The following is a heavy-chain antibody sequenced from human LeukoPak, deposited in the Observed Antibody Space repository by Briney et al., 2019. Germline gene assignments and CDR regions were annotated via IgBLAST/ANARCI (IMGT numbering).Heavy chain of an antibody. J-gene: IGHJ4*02. CDR1: GFTFSSYA. V-gene: IGHV3-30-3*01. Sequence: GGSLRLSCAASGFTFSSYAMHWVRQAPGKGLEWVAVISYDGSNKYYADSVKGRFTISRDNSKNTLYLQMNSLRAEDTAVYYCAREYYYGSGPLYFDYWGQGTLVTVSS. CDR3: AREYYYGSGPLYFDY. D-gene: IGHD3-10*01. CDR2: ISYDGSNK.